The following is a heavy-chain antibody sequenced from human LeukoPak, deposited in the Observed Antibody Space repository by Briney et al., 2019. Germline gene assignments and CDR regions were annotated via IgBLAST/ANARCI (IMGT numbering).Heavy chain of an antibody. V-gene: IGHV4-38-2*02. CDR1: GYSISSGYY. J-gene: IGHJ3*02. D-gene: IGHD4-17*01. CDR2: IYYSGST. CDR3: ARLSYGDSDAFDI. Sequence: PSETLSLTCTVSGYSISSGYYWGWIRPPPGKGLEWIGYIYYSGSTNYNPSLKSRVTISVDTSKNQFSLKLSSVTAADTAVYYCARLSYGDSDAFDIWGQGTMVTVSS.